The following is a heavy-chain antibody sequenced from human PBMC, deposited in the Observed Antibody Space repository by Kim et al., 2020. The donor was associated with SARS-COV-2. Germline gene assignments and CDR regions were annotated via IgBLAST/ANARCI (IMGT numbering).Heavy chain of an antibody. CDR2: ISSDGSNK. CDR1: GFTFSSYG. Sequence: GGSLRLSCAASGFTFSSYGMHWVRQAPGKGLEWVAGISSDGSNKYYADSVKGRFTISRDNSKNTLYLQMNSLRAEDTAVYYCAKGAGGGFLDYWGQGTLVTVSS. J-gene: IGHJ4*02. D-gene: IGHD3-16*01. V-gene: IGHV3-30*18. CDR3: AKGAGGGFLDY.